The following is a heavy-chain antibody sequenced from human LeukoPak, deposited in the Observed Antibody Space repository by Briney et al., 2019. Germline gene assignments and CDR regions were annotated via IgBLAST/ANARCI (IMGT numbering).Heavy chain of an antibody. Sequence: SVTVSCKASGGTFSSYVITWVRQAPGQGLEWMGRIIPMLDIQNYAQKFQGRVTITADKSTSTAYMELSSLRSEDTAVYYCASERGATQYFDYWGQGTLVTVSS. CDR3: ASERGATQYFDY. CDR1: GGTFSSYV. D-gene: IGHD3-10*01. J-gene: IGHJ4*02. V-gene: IGHV1-69*04. CDR2: IIPMLDIQ.